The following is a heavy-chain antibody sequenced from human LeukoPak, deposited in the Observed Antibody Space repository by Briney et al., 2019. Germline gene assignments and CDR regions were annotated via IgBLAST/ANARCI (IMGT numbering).Heavy chain of an antibody. CDR1: GFTFSSYW. V-gene: IGHV3-7*01. CDR2: IKQDGSEK. D-gene: IGHD3-9*01. J-gene: IGHJ4*02. CDR3: ARWASYYDILTGYYNRDYYFDY. Sequence: GSLRLSCAASGFTFSSYWMSWVRQAPGKGLEWVANIKQDGSEKYYVDSVKGRFTISRDNAKNSLYLQMNSLRAEDTAVYYCARWASYYDILTGYYNRDYYFDYWGQGTLVTVSS.